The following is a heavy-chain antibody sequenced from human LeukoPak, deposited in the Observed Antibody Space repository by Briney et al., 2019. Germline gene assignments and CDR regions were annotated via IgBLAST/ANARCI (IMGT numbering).Heavy chain of an antibody. J-gene: IGHJ4*02. CDR2: ITGSGAFT. CDR1: GITFMHYS. D-gene: IGHD6-19*01. CDR3: AKRSAESSGYFDS. V-gene: IGHV3-23*01. Sequence: AGGSLRLSCAASGITFMHYSMTWVRQIPGEGLEWVSAITGSGAFTDYADSVKGRFTISRDNSKNTLYLQMNSLRAEDTAIYYCAKRSAESSGYFDSCGQGTLVTVSS.